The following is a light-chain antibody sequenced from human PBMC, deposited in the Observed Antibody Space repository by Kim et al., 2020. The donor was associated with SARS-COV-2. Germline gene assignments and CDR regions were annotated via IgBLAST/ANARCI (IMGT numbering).Light chain of an antibody. CDR2: GAS. J-gene: IGKJ1*01. V-gene: IGKV3-15*01. Sequence: EIVMTQSPATLSVSPGERATLSCRASQSVSSNLAWYQQKPGQAPRLLIYGASTRATGIPARFSGSGSVTEFTLTISSLQSEDFAVYYCQHSNNWPPGRTFGQGTKVEIK. CDR3: QHSNNWPPGRT. CDR1: QSVSSN.